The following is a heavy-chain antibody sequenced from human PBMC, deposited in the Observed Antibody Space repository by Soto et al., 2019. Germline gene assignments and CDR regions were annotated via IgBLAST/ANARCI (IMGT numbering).Heavy chain of an antibody. CDR1: GYNFTTFW. Sequence: GESLKISCKGSGYNFTTFWIGWVRQVPGKGLEWMGIIYPGDSETKYSPDFEGQVTISADRSTNAAYLQWRSLRASDTAMYYCARLGFPGAIYFDSWGLGALVTVSS. V-gene: IGHV5-51*01. J-gene: IGHJ4*02. CDR3: ARLGFPGAIYFDS. CDR2: IYPGDSET.